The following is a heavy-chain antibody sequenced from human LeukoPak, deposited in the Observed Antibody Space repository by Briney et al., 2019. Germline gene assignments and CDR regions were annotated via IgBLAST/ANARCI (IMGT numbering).Heavy chain of an antibody. CDR3: ARTKRTVDYNTPSTANWFDP. Sequence: SETLSLTCTVSGGSISSFYWSWIRQPAGKGLEWIGRIYPSGSTNYSPSLKSRVTMSVDTSKNQFSLKLSSVTAADTAVYYCARTKRTVDYNTPSTANWFDPWGQGTLVTASS. V-gene: IGHV4-4*07. J-gene: IGHJ5*02. D-gene: IGHD3-10*01. CDR1: GGSISSFY. CDR2: IYPSGST.